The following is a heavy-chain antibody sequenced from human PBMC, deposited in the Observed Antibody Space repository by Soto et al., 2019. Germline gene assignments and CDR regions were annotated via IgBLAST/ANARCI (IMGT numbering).Heavy chain of an antibody. Sequence: EVQLLESGGGLVQPGGSLRLSCAASGFTFSSYAMSWVRQAPGKGLEWVSAISGSGGSTYYADSVKGRFTISRDNSKNTLYLQMNILRAEDTAVYYCAKRSRYCSSTSCPLWGGIDYWGQGTLVTVSS. CDR2: ISGSGGST. CDR1: GFTFSSYA. CDR3: AKRSRYCSSTSCPLWGGIDY. J-gene: IGHJ4*02. V-gene: IGHV3-23*01. D-gene: IGHD2-2*01.